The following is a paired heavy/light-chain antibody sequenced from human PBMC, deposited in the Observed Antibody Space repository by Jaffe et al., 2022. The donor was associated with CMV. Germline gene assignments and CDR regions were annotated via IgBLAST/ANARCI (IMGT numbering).Light chain of an antibody. CDR2: GST. V-gene: IGKV1-12*01. CDR3: QQAYSFPLT. Sequence: DIQMTQSPSSVSASVGDRVTITCRASQGISSWLAWYQQKPGRTPKLLIYGSTTLHSGVPSRFSGSGSGTDFTLTISSLEPEDFATYYCQQAYSFPLTFGGGTKVEIE. J-gene: IGKJ4*01. CDR1: QGISSW.
Heavy chain of an antibody. J-gene: IGHJ6*02. D-gene: IGHD3-10*01. CDR2: IRQDGGEQ. CDR1: GFTFSNYW. V-gene: IGHV3-7*01. CDR3: ARDYRGDINWDHYYYAMDV. Sequence: EVELVESGGGLVQPGGSLRLSCVGSGFTFSNYWMSWVRQAPGKGLEWVANIRQDGGEQYSVDSVKGRFTISRDNAKNSLYLQMNSLRAEDTAVYYCARDYRGDINWDHYYYAMDVWGQGTTVTVSS.